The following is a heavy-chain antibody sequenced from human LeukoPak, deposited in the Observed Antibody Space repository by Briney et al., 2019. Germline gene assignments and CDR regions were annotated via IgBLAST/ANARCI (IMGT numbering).Heavy chain of an antibody. CDR2: IYSGGST. V-gene: IGHV3-53*01. CDR3: ARDFCSGGSRLDL. Sequence: PGGSLRLSCAASGFTVSSNYMSWVRQAPGKGLEWVSVIYSGGSTYYADSVKGRFTTSRDNSKNTLYLQMNSLRAEDTAVYYCARDFCSGGSRLDLWGQGTLVTVSS. CDR1: GFTVSSNY. J-gene: IGHJ5*02. D-gene: IGHD2-15*01.